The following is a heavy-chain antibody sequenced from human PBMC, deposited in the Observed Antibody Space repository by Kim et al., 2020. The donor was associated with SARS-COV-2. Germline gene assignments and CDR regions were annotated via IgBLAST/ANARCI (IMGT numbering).Heavy chain of an antibody. CDR2: T. V-gene: IGHV3-13*01. CDR3: ARGGGLGWFDP. Sequence: TYYPGSVKGRFTISRENAKNSLYLQMNSLRAGDTAVYYCARGGGLGWFDPWGQGTLVTVSS. J-gene: IGHJ5*02. D-gene: IGHD2-15*01.